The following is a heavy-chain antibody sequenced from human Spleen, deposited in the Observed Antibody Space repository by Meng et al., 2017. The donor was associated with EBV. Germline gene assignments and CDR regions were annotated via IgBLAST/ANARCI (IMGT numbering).Heavy chain of an antibody. CDR1: GGSISSSNW. CDR2: IYHSGST. V-gene: IGHV4-4*02. Sequence: VQRQESGPGLVKPSGTLSLTRAVSGGSISSSNWWNWVRQAPGKGLEWIGEIYHSGSTSYNPSLESRVTISIDKSKNQVSLKLTSVTAADTAVYYCAQRERWGLDPWGQGTLVTVSS. D-gene: IGHD3-16*01. J-gene: IGHJ5*02. CDR3: AQRERWGLDP.